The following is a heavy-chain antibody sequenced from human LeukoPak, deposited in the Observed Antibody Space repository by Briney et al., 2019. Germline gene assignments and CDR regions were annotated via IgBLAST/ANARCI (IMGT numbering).Heavy chain of an antibody. CDR1: GGSISSSSYY. D-gene: IGHD3-16*02. Sequence: SSETLSLTCTVSGGSISSSSYYWGWIRQPPGKGLEWIGSIYYSGSTYYNPSLKSRVTISVDTSKNQFSLKLSSVTAADTAVYYCARQSPGRVYGDYVWGSYRPREGEFDYWGQGTLVTVSS. CDR3: ARQSPGRVYGDYVWGSYRPREGEFDY. V-gene: IGHV4-39*01. CDR2: IYYSGST. J-gene: IGHJ4*02.